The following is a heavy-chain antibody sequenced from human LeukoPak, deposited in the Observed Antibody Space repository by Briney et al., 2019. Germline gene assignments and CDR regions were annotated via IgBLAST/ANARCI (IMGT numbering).Heavy chain of an antibody. CDR3: AKDFLRWMDIKTGTDDY. Sequence: GGSLRLSCAAPGFTFSSYGVHWVRQAPGKGLEWVAFIRYDGSNKYYADSVKGRFTISRDNSKNTLYLQMNSLRAEDTAVYYCAKDFLRWMDIKTGTDDYWGQGTLVTVSS. D-gene: IGHD1-1*01. V-gene: IGHV3-30*02. CDR2: IRYDGSNK. J-gene: IGHJ4*02. CDR1: GFTFSSYG.